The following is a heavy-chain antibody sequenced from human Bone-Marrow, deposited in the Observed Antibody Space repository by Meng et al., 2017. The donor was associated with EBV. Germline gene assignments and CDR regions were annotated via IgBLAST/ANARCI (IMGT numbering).Heavy chain of an antibody. CDR1: GYTFTSYG. CDR3: ARINCSGGSCYSPLWY. D-gene: IGHD2-15*01. Sequence: QVHVVRSGAEVKKAGASVKVSSKASGYTFTSYGISWVRQAPGQGLEWMGWISAYNGNTNYAQKLQGRVTMTTDTSTSTAYMELRSLRSDDTAVYYCARINCSGGSCYSPLWYWGQGTLVTVSS. V-gene: IGHV1-18*01. CDR2: ISAYNGNT. J-gene: IGHJ4*02.